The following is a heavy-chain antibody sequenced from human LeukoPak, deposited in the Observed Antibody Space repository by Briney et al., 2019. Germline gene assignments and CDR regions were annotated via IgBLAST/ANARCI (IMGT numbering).Heavy chain of an antibody. D-gene: IGHD6-13*01. V-gene: IGHV3-9*01. CDR3: AKGVGSSSWYYFDY. CDR2: ISWNSGSI. Sequence: GGSLRLSCAASGFTFDDYAMHWVRQAPGKGLEWVSGISWNSGSIGYADSVKGRFTISRDNAKNSLYLQMNSLRAEDTALYYCAKGVGSSSWYYFDYWGQGTLVTVPS. J-gene: IGHJ4*02. CDR1: GFTFDDYA.